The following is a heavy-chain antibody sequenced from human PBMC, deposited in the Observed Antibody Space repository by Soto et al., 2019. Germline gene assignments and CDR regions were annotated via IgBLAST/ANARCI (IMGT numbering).Heavy chain of an antibody. J-gene: IGHJ4*02. D-gene: IGHD3-3*01. CDR1: GYTFTGYY. CDR3: ARAYDFWSGYLGN. CDR2: INPNSGGT. Sequence: GASVKVSCKASGYTFTGYYMHWVRQAPGQGLEWMGWINPNSGGTNYAQKFQGRVTMTGDTSISTAYMELSRLRSDDTAVYYCARAYDFWSGYLGNWGQGALVTVSS. V-gene: IGHV1-2*02.